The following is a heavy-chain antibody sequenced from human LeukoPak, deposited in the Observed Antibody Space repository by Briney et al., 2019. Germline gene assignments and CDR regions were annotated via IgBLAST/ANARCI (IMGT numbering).Heavy chain of an antibody. Sequence: GGSLRLACAVSGFTFSSYAMSCVRQAPGRGLGWVSSISGSGGQTNYADSVKGRFTISRDKARNTLYLQMNSLRAEDTVVYYCAKDVPRIVGNNYYYYGMDVWGQGTTVTVSS. D-gene: IGHD1-26*01. J-gene: IGHJ6*02. CDR2: ISGSGGQT. CDR1: GFTFSSYA. V-gene: IGHV3-23*01. CDR3: AKDVPRIVGNNYYYYGMDV.